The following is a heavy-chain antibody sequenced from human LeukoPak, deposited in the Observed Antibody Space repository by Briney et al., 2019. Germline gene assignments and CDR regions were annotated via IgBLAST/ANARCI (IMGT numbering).Heavy chain of an antibody. CDR2: IKQDGSEK. J-gene: IGHJ3*02. V-gene: IGHV3-7*01. D-gene: IGHD3-16*02. CDR3: ARDLSPVKQDAFDI. CDR1: GFTSSSYW. Sequence: PGGSLRLSCAASGFTSSSYWMSWVRQAPGKGLEWVANIKQDGSEKYYVDSVKGRFTISRDNAKNSLYLQMNSLRAEDTAVYYCARDLSPVKQDAFDIWGQGTMVTVSS.